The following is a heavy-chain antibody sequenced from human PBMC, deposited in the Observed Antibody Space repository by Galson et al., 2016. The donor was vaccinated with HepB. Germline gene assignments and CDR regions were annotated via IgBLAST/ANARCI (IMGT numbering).Heavy chain of an antibody. D-gene: IGHD3-16*01. CDR3: ARARSVGLGKWTWYFDL. CDR2: IGLAGDT. CDR1: GFTFSTGD. J-gene: IGHJ2*01. Sequence: SLRLSCAASGFTFSTGDLHWVRQATGKGLEWVSAIGLAGDTYYLDSVRGRFPISRENVRNSLYLQMTSLRAGDTAVYYCARARSVGLGKWTWYFDLWGRGTLVTVSS. V-gene: IGHV3-13*01.